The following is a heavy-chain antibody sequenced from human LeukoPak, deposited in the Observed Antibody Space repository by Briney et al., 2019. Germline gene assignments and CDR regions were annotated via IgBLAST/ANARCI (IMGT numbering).Heavy chain of an antibody. CDR1: GFTFSSYW. CDR2: IKQDGSEK. V-gene: IGHV3-7*01. CDR3: ARDRSYGPETYDAFDI. Sequence: PGGSLRLSCAASGFTFSSYWMSWVRQAPGKGLEWVANIKQDGSEKYYVDSVKGRFTISRDNAKNSLYLQMNSLRAEDTAVYYCARDRSYGPETYDAFDIWGQGTMVTVSS. J-gene: IGHJ3*02. D-gene: IGHD1-26*01.